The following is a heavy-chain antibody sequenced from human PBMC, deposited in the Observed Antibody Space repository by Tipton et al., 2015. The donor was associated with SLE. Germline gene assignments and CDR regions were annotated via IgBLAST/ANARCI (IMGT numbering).Heavy chain of an antibody. Sequence: GLVKPSETLSLTCTVSGHSISTTYYWGWIRQPPGKGLEWIGNIYHSGSTFYNPSLESRVTLSVDTSKNQFSLKLSSVTAADTAVYYCARSYANLYYFDYWGQGTLVTVSS. D-gene: IGHD1-26*01. CDR3: ARSYANLYYFDY. CDR2: IYHSGST. CDR1: GHSISTTYY. J-gene: IGHJ4*02. V-gene: IGHV4-38-2*02.